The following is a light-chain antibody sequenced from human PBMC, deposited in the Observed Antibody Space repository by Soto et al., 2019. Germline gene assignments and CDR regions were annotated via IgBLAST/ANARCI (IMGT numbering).Light chain of an antibody. CDR1: QSVINSY. CDR3: QQYNNWPPVT. V-gene: IGKV3-20*01. Sequence: IVLTQSPGTLSLSPGQRATLSCRASQSVINSYIAWYQQQPGQAPRLLIYGASSRATGIPNRFSGRGSETDFTLTIGGLEPEDVAVYCCQQYNNWPPVTFGPGTKVDI. J-gene: IGKJ3*01. CDR2: GAS.